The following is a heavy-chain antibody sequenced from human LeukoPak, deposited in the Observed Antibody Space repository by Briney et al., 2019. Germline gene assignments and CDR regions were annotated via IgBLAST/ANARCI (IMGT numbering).Heavy chain of an antibody. D-gene: IGHD6-13*01. CDR3: ARDSGYSTLPDY. V-gene: IGHV4-61*01. CDR1: GYSISSGYY. Sequence: SETLSLTCAVSGYSISSGYYWGWIRQPPGKGLEWIGYIYYSGSTNYNPSLKSRVTISVDTSKNQFSLKLSSVTAADTAVYYCARDSGYSTLPDYWGQGTLVTVSS. J-gene: IGHJ4*02. CDR2: IYYSGST.